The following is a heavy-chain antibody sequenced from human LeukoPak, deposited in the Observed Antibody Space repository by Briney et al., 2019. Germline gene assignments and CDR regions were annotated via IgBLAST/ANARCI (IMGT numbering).Heavy chain of an antibody. V-gene: IGHV3-30*18. CDR3: AKGPLRGTAAAIDY. CDR2: ISYDGRNK. J-gene: IGHJ4*02. Sequence: GKSLRLSCAASGFTFNNYGMHWVRQAPGKGLEWVAVISYDGRNKHYPDSVKGRFTISRDISTDTLWLQMNSLRTEDTAVYYCAKGPLRGTAAAIDYWGQGTLVTVSS. D-gene: IGHD2-2*01. CDR1: GFTFNNYG.